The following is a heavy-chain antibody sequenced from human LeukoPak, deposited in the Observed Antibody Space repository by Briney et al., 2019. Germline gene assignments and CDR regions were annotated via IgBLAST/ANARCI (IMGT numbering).Heavy chain of an antibody. CDR3: ARNAGITVTPFRTSLNWFDP. CDR1: GYTFTSYY. D-gene: IGHD4-11*01. J-gene: IGHJ5*02. CDR2: INPSGGST. Sequence: ASVKASCKASGYTFTSYYMHWVRQAPGQGLEWMGIINPSGGSTSYAQKFQGRVTMTRDTSTSTVYMELSSLRSEDTAVYYCARNAGITVTPFRTSLNWFDPWGQGTLVTVSS. V-gene: IGHV1-46*01.